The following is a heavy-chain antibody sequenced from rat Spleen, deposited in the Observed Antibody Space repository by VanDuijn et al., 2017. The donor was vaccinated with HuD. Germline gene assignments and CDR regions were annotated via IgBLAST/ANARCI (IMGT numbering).Heavy chain of an antibody. CDR1: GFTFSDYA. V-gene: IGHV5-17*01. Sequence: EVQLVESGGGLVQPGNSLKLSCAASGFTFSDYAMAWVRQSPKKGLEWVATISYDGSSTYYRDSVRGRFTISRDNAKNTQYLQRDSLRSEDTATYYCARQGAKWELDYWGQGTLVTVSS. CDR3: ARQGAKWELDY. D-gene: IGHD5-1*01. J-gene: IGHJ3*01. CDR2: ISYDGSST.